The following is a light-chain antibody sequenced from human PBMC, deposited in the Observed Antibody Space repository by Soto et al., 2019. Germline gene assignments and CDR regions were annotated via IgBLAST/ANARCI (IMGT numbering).Light chain of an antibody. V-gene: IGKV2-28*01. CDR2: LVS. Sequence: DIAMTQSALSLPVTAGEPASISFRSIQSLLNSNGYTYLDWYVQKPGQSPQLLIYLVSKRASGVPDRFNGSGSGTDFTLTISGVEAEDVGLYYCMQALQTPRTFGQGTKVDIK. CDR3: MQALQTPRT. J-gene: IGKJ1*01. CDR1: QSLLNSNGYTY.